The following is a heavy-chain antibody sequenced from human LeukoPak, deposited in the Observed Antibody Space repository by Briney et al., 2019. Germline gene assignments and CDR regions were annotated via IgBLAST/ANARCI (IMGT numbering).Heavy chain of an antibody. J-gene: IGHJ4*02. D-gene: IGHD2-21*02. Sequence: GGSLRLSCAASGFTFSNAWMNWVRQAPGKGLEWIARIKSKHVGDTTTYAAPVNGRFTISRDDSTNTLSLQMNSLKTEDTAVYYCATCNGDCYFNFWGQGTLVTVSS. CDR2: IKSKHVGDTT. V-gene: IGHV3-15*01. CDR3: ATCNGDCYFNF. CDR1: GFTFSNAW.